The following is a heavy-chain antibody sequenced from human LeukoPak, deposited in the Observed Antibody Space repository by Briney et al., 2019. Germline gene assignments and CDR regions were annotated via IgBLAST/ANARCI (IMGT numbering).Heavy chain of an antibody. CDR1: GGSISSGGYY. J-gene: IGHJ4*02. CDR2: IYYSGST. D-gene: IGHD3-9*01. Sequence: PSETLSLTCTVSGGSISSGGYYWSWIRQHPGKGLEWIGYIYYSGSTYYNPSLKSRVIISVDTSKNQLSLKLSSVTAADTAVYYCASAFSILTGCYSWGQGTLVTVSS. CDR3: ASAFSILTGCYS. V-gene: IGHV4-31*03.